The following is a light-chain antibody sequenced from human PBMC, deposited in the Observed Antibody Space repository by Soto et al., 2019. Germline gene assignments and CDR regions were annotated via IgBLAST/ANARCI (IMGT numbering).Light chain of an antibody. V-gene: IGKV3-15*01. CDR2: GAS. CDR1: QSVSSN. Sequence: IVMTQSPGTLSVSPGERASLSCIASQSVSSNLAWYQQKPGQAPRLLMHGASTRATGIPARSSGSGSGKDFTLTIRSLQSEDFAVYDCQQYNNWPPRTFGQGTKVDIQ. CDR3: QQYNNWPPRT. J-gene: IGKJ1*01.